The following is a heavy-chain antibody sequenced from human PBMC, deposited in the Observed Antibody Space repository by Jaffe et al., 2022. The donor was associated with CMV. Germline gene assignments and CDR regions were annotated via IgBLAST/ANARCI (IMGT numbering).Heavy chain of an antibody. CDR2: IYYSGST. CDR1: GGSISSYY. V-gene: IGHV4-59*01. D-gene: IGHD3-3*01. Sequence: QVQLQESGPGLVKPSETLSLTCTVSGGSISSYYWSWIRQPPGKGLEWIGYIYYSGSTNYNPSLKSRVTISVDTSKNQFSLKLSSVTAADTAVYYCARASDNYDFWSGYYTFDYYYGMDVWGQGTTVTVSS. CDR3: ARASDNYDFWSGYYTFDYYYGMDV. J-gene: IGHJ6*02.